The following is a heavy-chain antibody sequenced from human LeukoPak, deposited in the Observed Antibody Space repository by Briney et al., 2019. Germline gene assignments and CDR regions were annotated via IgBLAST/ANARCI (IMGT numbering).Heavy chain of an antibody. CDR2: IYYSGST. D-gene: IGHD1-26*01. Sequence: TSETLSLTCTVSGGSISSYYWSWIRQPPGKGLEWIGYIYYSGSTNYNPSLKSRVTISVDTSKNQFSLKLSSVTAADTAVYYCASSSLWELRGYYYYYMDVWGKGTTVTVSS. CDR3: ASSSLWELRGYYYYYMDV. CDR1: GGSISSYY. V-gene: IGHV4-59*01. J-gene: IGHJ6*03.